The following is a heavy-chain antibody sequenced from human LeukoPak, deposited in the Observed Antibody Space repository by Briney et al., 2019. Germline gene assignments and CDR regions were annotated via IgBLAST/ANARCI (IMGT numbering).Heavy chain of an antibody. Sequence: PSETLSLTCTVSGASISSYYCSWIRQPPGKGLQGIGYIYDSGSTTYNPSLKSRVTISLDKSKNQFSLKMRSVTAADTAVYYCAGHIHYYDWWGQGTLVTVSS. CDR2: IYDSGST. V-gene: IGHV4-59*08. CDR1: GASISSYY. J-gene: IGHJ4*02. CDR3: AGHIHYYDW. D-gene: IGHD2-21*01.